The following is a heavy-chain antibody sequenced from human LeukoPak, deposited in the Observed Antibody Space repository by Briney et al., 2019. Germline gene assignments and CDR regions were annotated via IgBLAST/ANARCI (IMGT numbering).Heavy chain of an antibody. CDR3: ARREWFGELLAPFDY. Sequence: PSETLSLTCTASGGSISSSSYYWGWIRQPPGKGLEWIRSIYYSGSTYYNPSLKSRVTISVDTSKNQFSLKLSSVTAADTAVYYCARREWFGELLAPFDYWGQGTLVTVSS. V-gene: IGHV4-39*01. CDR1: GGSISSSSYY. D-gene: IGHD3-10*01. J-gene: IGHJ4*02. CDR2: IYYSGST.